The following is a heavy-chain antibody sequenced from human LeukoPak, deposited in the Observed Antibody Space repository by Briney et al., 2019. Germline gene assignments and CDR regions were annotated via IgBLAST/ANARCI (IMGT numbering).Heavy chain of an antibody. CDR3: ARHVGTYYDFWSGYYGKGPFDY. CDR1: GGSISSYY. V-gene: IGHV4-59*08. Sequence: SETLSLTCPVSGGSISSYYWSWIRQPPGKGLEWIGYIYYSGSTNYNPSLKSRVTISVDTSKNQFSLKLSSVTAADTAVYYCARHVGTYYDFWSGYYGKGPFDYWGQGTLVTVSS. CDR2: IYYSGST. J-gene: IGHJ4*02. D-gene: IGHD3-3*01.